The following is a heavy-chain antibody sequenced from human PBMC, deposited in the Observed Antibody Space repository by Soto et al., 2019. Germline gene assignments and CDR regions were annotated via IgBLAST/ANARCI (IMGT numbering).Heavy chain of an antibody. CDR2: VSNDGSLT. CDR1: GFTLSSYW. D-gene: IGHD3-3*01. Sequence: PGGSLRLSCEASGFTLSSYWMHWVRQVPGKGLVWVSRVSNDGSLTKYSDSVKGRFTISRDNAKNRLYLQMNSLRVEDTAVYYCARDGQSGFWSGYYLDGWGQGTTVTV. V-gene: IGHV3-74*03. J-gene: IGHJ6*02. CDR3: ARDGQSGFWSGYYLDG.